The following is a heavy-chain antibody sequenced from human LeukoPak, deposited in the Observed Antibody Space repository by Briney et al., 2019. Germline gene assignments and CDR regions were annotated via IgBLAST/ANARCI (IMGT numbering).Heavy chain of an antibody. J-gene: IGHJ5*02. Sequence: PSETLSLTCTVSGGSISGYYWSWIRQPAGKGVGWIGRIYTSGSTNYNPSLKSRVTMSVDTSKNQFSLKLSSVTAADTAVYYCARASPTTNKGAYGWFDPWGQGTLVTVSS. CDR3: ARASPTTNKGAYGWFDP. D-gene: IGHD1-14*01. CDR1: GGSISGYY. V-gene: IGHV4-4*07. CDR2: IYTSGST.